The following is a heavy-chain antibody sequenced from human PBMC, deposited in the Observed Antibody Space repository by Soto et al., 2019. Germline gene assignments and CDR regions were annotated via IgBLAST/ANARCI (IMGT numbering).Heavy chain of an antibody. CDR1: GFTFINYN. CDR2: ISSSGSTI. V-gene: IGHV3-48*01. Sequence: TGGSLRLSCAASGFTFINYNINWVRQAPGKGLEWVSYISSSGSTIYYADSVKGRFTISRDNAKNSLYLQMSSLRADDTAVYYCARENPYSGGWPFDYWGQGTLVNVS. CDR3: ARENPYSGGWPFDY. D-gene: IGHD6-19*01. J-gene: IGHJ4*02.